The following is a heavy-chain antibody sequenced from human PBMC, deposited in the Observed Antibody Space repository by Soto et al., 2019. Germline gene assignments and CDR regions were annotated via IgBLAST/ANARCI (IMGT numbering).Heavy chain of an antibody. V-gene: IGHV3-23*01. J-gene: IGHJ4*02. Sequence: EVRLLESGGGLVQPGGSLRLSCAASGFTFSNYAMSWVRQAPGKGLEWVSAMSGSGSSTYYADSVKDVVTISRDNSKSTLYLQMNRLRDEDTAVYYCAKSIYNYDRYPNTIVDQWGQGTLVTVSS. CDR1: GFTFSNYA. CDR3: AKSIYNYDRYPNTIVDQ. CDR2: MSGSGSST. D-gene: IGHD3-22*01.